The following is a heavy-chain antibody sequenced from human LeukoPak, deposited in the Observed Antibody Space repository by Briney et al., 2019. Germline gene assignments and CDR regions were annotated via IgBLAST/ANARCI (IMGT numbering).Heavy chain of an antibody. CDR3: ARGRVSAFDI. V-gene: IGHV6-1*01. J-gene: IGHJ3*02. CDR2: TYYRSKWYI. D-gene: IGHD2-8*01. Sequence: SQTLSLTCAISGDSVSSNSVAWNWIRQSPSRGPEWLGRTYYRSKWYIDYADSVKSRITISPDTSKNQFSLQLNSMTPEDPAIYYCARGRVSAFDIWGQGTMVTVSS. CDR1: GDSVSSNSVA.